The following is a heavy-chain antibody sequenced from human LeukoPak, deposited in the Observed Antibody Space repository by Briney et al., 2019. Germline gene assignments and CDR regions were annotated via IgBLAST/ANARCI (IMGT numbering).Heavy chain of an antibody. CDR1: GYTFTSYA. J-gene: IGHJ6*03. CDR2: IIPIFGTA. V-gene: IGHV1-69*05. D-gene: IGHD3-16*01. CDR3: ARGGYDYVWGYYMDV. Sequence: SVKVSCKASGYTFTSYAISWVRQAPGQGLEWMGGIIPIFGTANYAQKFQGRVTITRNTSISTAYMELSSLRSEGTAVYYCARGGYDYVWGYYMDVWGKGTTVTISS.